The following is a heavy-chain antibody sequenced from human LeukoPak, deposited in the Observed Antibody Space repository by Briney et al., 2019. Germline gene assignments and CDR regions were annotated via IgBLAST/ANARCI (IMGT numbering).Heavy chain of an antibody. J-gene: IGHJ4*02. D-gene: IGHD6-13*01. V-gene: IGHV1-46*01. CDR1: GYTFTSYY. CDR2: IYPGGGST. Sequence: ASVKVSCKASGYTFTSYYIHWVRQAPGQGLEWMGIIYPGGGSTSYAQKFQGRVTMTRDMSTSTVYMELSSLRSEDTAVYYCARASSWHQKTLDYWGQGTLVTVSS. CDR3: ARASSWHQKTLDY.